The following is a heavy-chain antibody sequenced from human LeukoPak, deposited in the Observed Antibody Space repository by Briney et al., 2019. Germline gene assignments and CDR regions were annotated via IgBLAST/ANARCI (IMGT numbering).Heavy chain of an antibody. V-gene: IGHV4-39*07. J-gene: IGHJ5*01. CDR1: GGSISSSSYY. CDR2: IYYSGST. CDR3: AKGGQGFDS. Sequence: SETLSLTCTVSGGSISSSSYYWGWIRQPPGKGLEWIGSIYYSGSTYYNPSLKSRVTISVDTSKNQFSLKLSSVTAADTAVYYCAKGGQGFDSWGQGTLVTVSS.